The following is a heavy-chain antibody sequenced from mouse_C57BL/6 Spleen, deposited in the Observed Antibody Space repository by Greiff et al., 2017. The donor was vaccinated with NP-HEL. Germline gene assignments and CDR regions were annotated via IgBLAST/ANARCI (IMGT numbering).Heavy chain of an antibody. Sequence: QVQLQQSGAELVRPGASVTLSCKASGYTFTDYEMHWVKQTPVHGLEWIGAIDPETGGTAYNQKFKGKAILTADKSSSTAYMELRSLTSEDSAVYYCTRSAGGGYFDVWGTGTTVTVSS. CDR1: GYTFTDYE. V-gene: IGHV1-15*01. CDR3: TRSAGGGYFDV. CDR2: IDPETGGT. J-gene: IGHJ1*03.